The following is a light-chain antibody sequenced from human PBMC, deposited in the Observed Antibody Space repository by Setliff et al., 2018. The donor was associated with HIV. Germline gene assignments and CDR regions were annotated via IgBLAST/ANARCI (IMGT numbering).Light chain of an antibody. Sequence: QSALTQPASVSGSPGQSITISCTGTSSDVGSYNLVSWYQQRPGKAPKLMISEVNKRPSGVSNRFSGSKSGNTASLTISGLQVEDEADYYCCSYAGSSTWVFGGGTKVTVL. CDR1: SSDVGSYNL. V-gene: IGLV2-23*02. CDR2: EVN. J-gene: IGLJ3*02. CDR3: CSYAGSSTWV.